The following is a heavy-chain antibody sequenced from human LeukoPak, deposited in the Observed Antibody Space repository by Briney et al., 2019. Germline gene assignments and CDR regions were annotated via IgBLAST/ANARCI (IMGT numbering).Heavy chain of an antibody. CDR3: ARWYSHGRYFDY. V-gene: IGHV4-59*01. CDR1: GGSISGYY. Sequence: SETLSLTCTVSGGSISGYYWNWIRQPPGKGLEWIGYTSDSGGHTDYKPSLKSRVTIAVDTSKNQFSVKLTSATAADTAVYYCARWYSHGRYFDYWGQGALVTASS. J-gene: IGHJ4*02. CDR2: TSDSGGHT. D-gene: IGHD6-13*01.